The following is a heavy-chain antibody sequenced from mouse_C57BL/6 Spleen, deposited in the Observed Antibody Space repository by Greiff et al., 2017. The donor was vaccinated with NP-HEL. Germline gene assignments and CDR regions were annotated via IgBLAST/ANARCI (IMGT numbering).Heavy chain of an antibody. J-gene: IGHJ4*01. V-gene: IGHV1-69*01. CDR2: IDPSDSYT. Sequence: QVQLKQPGAELVMPGASVKLSCKASGYTFTSYWMHWVKQRPGQGLEWIGEIDPSDSYTNYNQKFKGKSTLTVDKSSSTAYMQLSSLTSEDSAVYYCARTIYYYGSYAMDYWGQGTSVTVSS. CDR3: ARTIYYYGSYAMDY. D-gene: IGHD1-1*01. CDR1: GYTFTSYW.